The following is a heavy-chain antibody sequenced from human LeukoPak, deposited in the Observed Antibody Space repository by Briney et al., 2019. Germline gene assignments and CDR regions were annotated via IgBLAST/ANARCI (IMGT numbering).Heavy chain of an antibody. J-gene: IGHJ3*02. CDR1: GFTFSSYA. CDR3: ARGADTAMGAAFDI. Sequence: GRSLRLSCAASGFTFSSYAMHWVRQAPGKGLEWVAVISYDGSNKYYADSVKGRFTISRDNSKNTLYPQMNSLRAEDTAVYYCARGADTAMGAAFDIWGQGTMVTVYS. D-gene: IGHD5-18*01. CDR2: ISYDGSNK. V-gene: IGHV3-30*04.